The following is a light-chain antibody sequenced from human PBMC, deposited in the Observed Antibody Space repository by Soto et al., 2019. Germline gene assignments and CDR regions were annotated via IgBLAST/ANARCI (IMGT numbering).Light chain of an antibody. CDR3: QQYDNLQLT. CDR1: QDISNY. CDR2: DAS. Sequence: DIQMTQSPSSLSASVGDRVTITCQASQDISNYLNWYQQTPGKAPKLLIYDASNLETGVPSRFSGSGSGTDFTFTISSLQPEDIATYYCQQYDNLQLTFGGGTKVDIK. J-gene: IGKJ4*01. V-gene: IGKV1-33*01.